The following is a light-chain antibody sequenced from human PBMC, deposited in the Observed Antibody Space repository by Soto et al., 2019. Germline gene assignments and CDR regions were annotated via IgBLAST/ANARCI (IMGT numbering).Light chain of an antibody. Sequence: EIVLTQSPGTLSLSPGERATLSCRASQSVSSSYLAWYQQKPGQAPRLLIYGASSRATGIPDRFSGSGSGTDFTLTISRLESEDFAIYYCQQQNDWPTFGQATRPEIK. CDR1: QSVSSSY. J-gene: IGKJ5*01. V-gene: IGKV3D-20*02. CDR2: GAS. CDR3: QQQNDWPT.